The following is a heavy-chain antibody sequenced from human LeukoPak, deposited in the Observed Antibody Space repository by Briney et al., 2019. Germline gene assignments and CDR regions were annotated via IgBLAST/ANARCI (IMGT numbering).Heavy chain of an antibody. Sequence: PSETLSLTCSVSGDSISTSSYYWGWIRQPPGKGLEWIGTIYYSGSTYYNPSLTSRVTISVDTSKNQFSLKLSSVTAADTAVYYCARGSRGASSWYYFDYWGQGTLVTVSS. CDR3: ARGSRGASSWYYFDY. D-gene: IGHD6-13*01. J-gene: IGHJ4*02. CDR1: GDSISTSSYY. V-gene: IGHV4-39*07. CDR2: IYYSGST.